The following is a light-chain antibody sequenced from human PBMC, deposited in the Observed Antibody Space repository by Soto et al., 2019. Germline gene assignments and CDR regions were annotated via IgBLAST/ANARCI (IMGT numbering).Light chain of an antibody. CDR3: CSFAGSYSYV. CDR1: SSDVGRYDY. V-gene: IGLV2-11*01. CDR2: DVT. J-gene: IGLJ1*01. Sequence: QSALTQPRSVSGSPGQSVAISCTGTSSDVGRYDYVSWYQQHPGKAPKLIVYDVTERPSGVPDRFSGSKSGNTASLTISGLQAEDEADYYCCSFAGSYSYVFGTGTKVTVL.